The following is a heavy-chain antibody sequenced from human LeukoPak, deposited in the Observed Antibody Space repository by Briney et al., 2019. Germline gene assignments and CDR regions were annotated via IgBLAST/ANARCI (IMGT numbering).Heavy chain of an antibody. V-gene: IGHV3-23*01. CDR2: ISGSGGST. D-gene: IGHD6-19*01. CDR1: GFTFSSYA. Sequence: PGGSLRLSCAASGFTFSSYAMSWVRQAPGKGLEWVSAISGSGGSTYYADSVKGRFTISRDNSKNTLYLQMNSLRAEDTAVYYCAKVFSSVAGIFDSPGFDYWGQGTLVTVSS. J-gene: IGHJ4*02. CDR3: AKVFSSVAGIFDSPGFDY.